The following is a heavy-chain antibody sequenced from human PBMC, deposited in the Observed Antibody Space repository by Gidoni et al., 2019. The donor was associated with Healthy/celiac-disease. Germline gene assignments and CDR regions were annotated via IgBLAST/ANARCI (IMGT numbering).Heavy chain of an antibody. CDR1: GYTFTSYD. CDR3: ARVPRNIVVVPAAISGGRRWADV. Sequence: QVQLVQSGAEVKKPGASVKVSCKASGYTFTSYDINWVRQATGQGLEWMGWMNPNSGNTGYAQKFQGRVTMTRNTSISTAYMELSSLRSEDTAVYYCARVPRNIVVVPAAISGGRRWADVWGKGTTVTVSS. V-gene: IGHV1-8*01. J-gene: IGHJ6*04. CDR2: MNPNSGNT. D-gene: IGHD2-2*01.